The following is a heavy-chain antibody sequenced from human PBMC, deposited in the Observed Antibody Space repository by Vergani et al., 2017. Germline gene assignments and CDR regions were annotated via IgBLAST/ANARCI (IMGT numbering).Heavy chain of an antibody. Sequence: EVQLVESGGGLVQPGGSLRLSCAASGSTFSSYAMNWVRQAPGKGLEWVSYISRSSSTIYYADSVKGRFTISRDNAKKSLYLQMNSLRAEDTAVYYCARRDCSSSRCREANWFDPWGQGTLVTVSS. CDR3: ARRDCSSSRCREANWFDP. D-gene: IGHD2-2*01. CDR2: ISRSSSTI. CDR1: GSTFSSYA. J-gene: IGHJ5*02. V-gene: IGHV3-48*01.